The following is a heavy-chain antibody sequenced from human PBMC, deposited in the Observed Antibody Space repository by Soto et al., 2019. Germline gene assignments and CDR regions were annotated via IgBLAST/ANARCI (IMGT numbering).Heavy chain of an antibody. Sequence: QVQLVQSGAEVKKPGSSVKVSCKASGGTVSNYDINWVRQAPGQGLEWMGGIIPMLGTTNYAQKYQGRVTITADESTTTAYMELSSLRSEDTAVYYCARGSKVTFFGLNSLEHWGQGTLVAVSS. J-gene: IGHJ4*02. CDR3: ARGSKVTFFGLNSLEH. D-gene: IGHD3-3*01. CDR2: IIPMLGTT. CDR1: GGTVSNYD. V-gene: IGHV1-69*11.